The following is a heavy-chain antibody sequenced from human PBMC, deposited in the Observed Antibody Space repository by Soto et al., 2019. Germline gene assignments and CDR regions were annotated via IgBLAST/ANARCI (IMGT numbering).Heavy chain of an antibody. CDR3: ARDRYSSSKVWFDP. D-gene: IGHD6-6*01. CDR1: GGSFSGYY. Sequence: SETLSLTCAVYGGSFSGYYWSWIRQPPGKGLEWIGEINHSGSTNYNPSLKSRVTISVDTSKNQFSLKLSSVTAADTAVYYCARDRYSSSKVWFDPWGQGTLVTVSS. CDR2: INHSGST. V-gene: IGHV4-34*01. J-gene: IGHJ5*02.